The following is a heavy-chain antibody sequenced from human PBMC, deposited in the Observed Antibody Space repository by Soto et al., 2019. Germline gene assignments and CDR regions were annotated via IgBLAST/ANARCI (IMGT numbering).Heavy chain of an antibody. CDR2: IHHSGSP. D-gene: IGHD4-17*01. Sequence: QLQLQESGPGLVKPSETVTLTCSVSGGSITSNGFFWGWVRQPPGKGLEWIGTIHHSGSPYYSPLRRNRVTISVDTSYNQVSLNLKSVTVADSAGYFCARQSVRSTLYGNWCDPWGQGSLVAVSS. CDR1: GGSITSNGFF. J-gene: IGHJ5*02. CDR3: ARQSVRSTLYGNWCDP. V-gene: IGHV4-39*01.